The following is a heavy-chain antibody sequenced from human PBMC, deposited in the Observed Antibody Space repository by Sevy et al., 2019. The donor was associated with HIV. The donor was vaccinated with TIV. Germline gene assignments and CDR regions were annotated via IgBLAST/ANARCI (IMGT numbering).Heavy chain of an antibody. CDR1: GGSFSGYH. J-gene: IGHJ5*02. V-gene: IGHV4-34*01. Sequence: SETLSLTCAVYGGSFSGYHWSWIRQPPGKGPEWIGEINHSGSTNYNPSLKSRVTISVDTSKNQFSLKLSSVTAADTAVYYCARLYCSGGSCYLGWFDPWGQGTLVTVSS. CDR3: ARLYCSGGSCYLGWFDP. CDR2: INHSGST. D-gene: IGHD2-15*01.